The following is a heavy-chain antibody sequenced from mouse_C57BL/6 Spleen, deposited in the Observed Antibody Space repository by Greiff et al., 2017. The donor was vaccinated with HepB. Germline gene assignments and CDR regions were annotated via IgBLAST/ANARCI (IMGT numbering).Heavy chain of an antibody. CDR1: GYTFTSYW. Sequence: QVQLQQPGAELVKPGASVKMSCKASGYTFTSYWITWVKQRPGQGLEWIGDIYPGSGSTNYNEKFKSKATLTVDTSSSTSYMQLSSLTSEDSAVYYCAIGDCGSSFTPYYYAMDYWGQGTSVTVSS. CDR2: IYPGSGST. V-gene: IGHV1-55*01. D-gene: IGHD1-1*01. CDR3: AIGDCGSSFTPYYYAMDY. J-gene: IGHJ4*01.